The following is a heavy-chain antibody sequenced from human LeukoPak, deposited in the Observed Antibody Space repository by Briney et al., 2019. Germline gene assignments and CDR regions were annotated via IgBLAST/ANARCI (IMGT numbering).Heavy chain of an antibody. V-gene: IGHV3-23*01. CDR1: GITLSNYG. J-gene: IGHJ4*02. Sequence: GGSLRLSCAVSGITLSNYGMSWVRQAPGKGLEWVAGISDSGGSTNYADSVKGRFTIPRDNPKNTLYLQMNSLRAEDTAVYFCAKRGVVIRVILVGFHKEAYYFDSWGQGALVTVSS. CDR3: AKRGVVIRVILVGFHKEAYYFDS. CDR2: ISDSGGST. D-gene: IGHD3-22*01.